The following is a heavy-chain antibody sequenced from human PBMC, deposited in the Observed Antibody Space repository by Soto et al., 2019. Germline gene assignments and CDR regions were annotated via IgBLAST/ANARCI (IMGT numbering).Heavy chain of an antibody. V-gene: IGHV4-30-2*01. CDR2: IYHSGST. J-gene: IGHJ5*02. Sequence: QLQLQESGSGLVKPSQTLSLTCAVSGGSISSGGYSWSWIRQPPGKGLEWIGYIYHSGSTYYNPSPKRRAALAVDRPKTHFPLTLSCVTAAATAVYYSATVPPPWGQGTLVSVSS. CDR3: ATVPPP. CDR1: GGSISSGGYS.